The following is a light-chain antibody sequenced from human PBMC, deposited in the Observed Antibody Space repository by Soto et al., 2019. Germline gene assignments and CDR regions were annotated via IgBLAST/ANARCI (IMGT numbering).Light chain of an antibody. CDR3: QQYDSSPRT. Sequence: EIVLTQSPDTLSLSPGERATLSCRASQSVRADYLTWYQQRRGQPPRLLIYGASNRATGIPDRFSGSGSGTDFTLTISRLEPEDFAVYYCQQYDSSPRTFGQGTKVEIK. CDR2: GAS. CDR1: QSVRADY. V-gene: IGKV3-20*01. J-gene: IGKJ1*01.